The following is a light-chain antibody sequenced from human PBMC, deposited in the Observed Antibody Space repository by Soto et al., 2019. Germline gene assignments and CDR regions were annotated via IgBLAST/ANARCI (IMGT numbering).Light chain of an antibody. V-gene: IGLV2-14*01. CDR1: SSDLGGYNY. CDR2: DVS. CDR3: SSYTTSSTHVV. Sequence: QSALTQPASVSGSPGQSITISCTGTSSDLGGYNYVSWYQQHPGKAPKLIIYDVSYRPSGVSNRFSGSKSGKTASLTISGLQGEDEADYYCSSYTTSSTHVVFGGGTKLTVL. J-gene: IGLJ2*01.